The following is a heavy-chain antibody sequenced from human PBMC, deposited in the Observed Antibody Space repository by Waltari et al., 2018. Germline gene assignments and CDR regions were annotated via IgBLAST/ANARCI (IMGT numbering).Heavy chain of an antibody. CDR1: GGSISSSSYY. CDR3: ARRYYYDSSGYYLDFDY. V-gene: IGHV4-39*01. J-gene: IGHJ4*02. Sequence: QLQLQESGPGLVKPSETLSLTCTVSGGSISSSSYYWGWIRQPPGKGLEWIGSIYYSGSTYYNPSLRSRVTISVETAKNRFSLKLSSVTAADTAVYYCARRYYYDSSGYYLDFDYWGQGTLVTVSS. CDR2: IYYSGST. D-gene: IGHD3-22*01.